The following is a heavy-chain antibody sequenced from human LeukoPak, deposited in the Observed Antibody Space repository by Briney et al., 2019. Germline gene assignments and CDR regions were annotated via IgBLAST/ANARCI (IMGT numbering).Heavy chain of an antibody. D-gene: IGHD4-17*01. V-gene: IGHV4-31*03. CDR3: ARGRADYGDYLYYFDY. CDR1: GGSISSGGYY. CDR2: IYYSGST. Sequence: PSETLSLTCTVSGGSISSGGYYWSWIRQHPGKGLEWIGYIYYSGSTYYNPSLKSRVTISVDTSKNQFSLKLSSVTAADTAVYYCARGRADYGDYLYYFDYWGQGTLVTVSS. J-gene: IGHJ4*02.